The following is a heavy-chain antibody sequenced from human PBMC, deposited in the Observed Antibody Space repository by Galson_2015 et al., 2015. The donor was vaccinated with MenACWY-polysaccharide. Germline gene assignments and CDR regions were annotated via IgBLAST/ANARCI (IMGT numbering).Heavy chain of an antibody. Sequence: SLRLSCAASGSRFSNSGMHWVRQAPGKGLEWVAVIQYDGSKIVYADSVKGRFTISRDNSKNTLFLEMNSLGAEDTAVYYCAREGSRMVFHALDTWRQGTMVTVSS. CDR1: GSRFSNSG. CDR2: IQYDGSKI. J-gene: IGHJ3*01. D-gene: IGHD5-18*01. V-gene: IGHV3-33*01. CDR3: AREGSRMVFHALDT.